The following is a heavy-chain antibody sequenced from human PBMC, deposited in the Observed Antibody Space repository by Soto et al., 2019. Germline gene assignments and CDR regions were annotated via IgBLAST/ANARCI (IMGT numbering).Heavy chain of an antibody. J-gene: IGHJ5*02. CDR2: ISGSGFKK. V-gene: IGHV3-23*01. CDR1: GFIFENFG. D-gene: IGHD1-26*01. Sequence: LCLSCAASGFIFENFGMSWVRQAPGKGLEWISSISGSGFKKYYADSVKGRFTISRDNSKSTVYLELNNLSAEDTAVYHCAKNQGVELVPLATVDWFDPWGQGSVVTAPQ. CDR3: AKNQGVELVPLATVDWFDP.